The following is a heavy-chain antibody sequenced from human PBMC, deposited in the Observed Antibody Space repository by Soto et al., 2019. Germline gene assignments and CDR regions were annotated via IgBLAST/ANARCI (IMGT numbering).Heavy chain of an antibody. CDR2: IYYSGST. J-gene: IGHJ6*02. CDR3: ARERGGGLYYGSGSYYPSLYYYYGMDV. V-gene: IGHV4-61*01. D-gene: IGHD3-10*01. Sequence: ASETLSLTCTVSGGSVSSGSYYWRWIRQPPGKGLEWIGYIYYSGSTNYNPSLKSRVTISVDTSKNQFSLKLSSVTAADTAVYYCARERGGGLYYGSGSYYPSLYYYYGMDVWGQGTTVTVSS. CDR1: GGSVSSGSYY.